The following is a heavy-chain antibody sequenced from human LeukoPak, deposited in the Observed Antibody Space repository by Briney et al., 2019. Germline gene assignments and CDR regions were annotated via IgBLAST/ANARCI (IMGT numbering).Heavy chain of an antibody. Sequence: SGGSLRLSCAASGFTFSSYAMHWVRQAPGKGLEYVSAISSNGGSTYYANSVKGRFTISRDNSKNTLYLQMGSLRAEDMAVYYCARVGGLNYFDYWGQGTLVTVSS. V-gene: IGHV3-64*01. CDR3: ARVGGLNYFDY. CDR2: ISSNGGST. J-gene: IGHJ4*02. CDR1: GFTFSSYA.